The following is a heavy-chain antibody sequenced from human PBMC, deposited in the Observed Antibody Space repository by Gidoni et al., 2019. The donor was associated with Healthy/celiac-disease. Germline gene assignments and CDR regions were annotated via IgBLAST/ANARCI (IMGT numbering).Heavy chain of an antibody. CDR3: AKLKTPSRPAYYMDV. CDR1: GFTFSSYA. Sequence: EVQPLEAGGGLVQPGGSLRLSCAASGFTFSSYAMGWVRQAPGKGLEWVSAISGSGGSTYYADSVKGRFTISRDNSKNTLYLQMNSLRAEDTAVYYCAKLKTPSRPAYYMDVWGKGTPVTVSS. CDR2: ISGSGGST. J-gene: IGHJ6*03. D-gene: IGHD6-13*01. V-gene: IGHV3-23*01.